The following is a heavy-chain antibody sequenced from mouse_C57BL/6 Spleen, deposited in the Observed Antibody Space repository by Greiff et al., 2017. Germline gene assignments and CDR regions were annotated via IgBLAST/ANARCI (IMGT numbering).Heavy chain of an antibody. Sequence: QVQLQQSGAELVRPGSSVKLSCKASGYTFTSYWMHWVKQRPIQGLEWIGNIDPSDSETHYNQKFKDKATLTVDKSSSTAYMQLSSLTSEDSAVYYCARGGTVVARGYFDVWGTGTTVTVAS. CDR3: ARGGTVVARGYFDV. D-gene: IGHD1-1*01. CDR1: GYTFTSYW. V-gene: IGHV1-52*01. J-gene: IGHJ1*03. CDR2: IDPSDSET.